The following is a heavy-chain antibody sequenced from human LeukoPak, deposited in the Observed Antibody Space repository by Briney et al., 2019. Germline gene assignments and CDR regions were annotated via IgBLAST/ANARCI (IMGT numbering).Heavy chain of an antibody. V-gene: IGHV4-34*01. CDR2: INHSGST. Sequence: SETLSLTCAVYGGSFSGYYWSWIRQPPGKGLEWIGEINHSGSTNYNPSLKSRVTISVDTSKNQFSLKLSSVTAADTAVYYCARGRAIKEEKSLDYWGQGTLVTVSS. J-gene: IGHJ4*02. CDR1: GGSFSGYY. CDR3: ARGRAIKEEKSLDY.